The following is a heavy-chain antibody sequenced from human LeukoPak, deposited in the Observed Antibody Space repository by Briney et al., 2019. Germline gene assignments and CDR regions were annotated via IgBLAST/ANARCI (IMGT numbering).Heavy chain of an antibody. Sequence: HPGRSLRLSCGASGFTFSIYWMHWVRQAPGKGLVWVSRINSDGSSTNYADSVKGRITISRDNAKNTLYLQMNSLRAEDTAVYYCARDIYGYFDLWGRGTLVSVSS. CDR3: ARDIYGYFDL. CDR2: INSDGSST. D-gene: IGHD3-16*01. V-gene: IGHV3-74*01. CDR1: GFTFSIYW. J-gene: IGHJ2*01.